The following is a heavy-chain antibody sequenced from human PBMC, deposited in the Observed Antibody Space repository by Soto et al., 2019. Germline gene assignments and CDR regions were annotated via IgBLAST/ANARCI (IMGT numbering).Heavy chain of an antibody. CDR1: GYTFSNFG. CDR2: ISAYNGNR. J-gene: IGHJ5*02. Sequence: ASVKVSCKASGYTFSNFGISWVRQAPGQGLEWMGWISAYNGNRKFAQKLQGRVTMTTEKFSNTIDLELRSLRSDDRAVYYYARDPTGEGEAMFDLWGQVTLVTVSS. D-gene: IGHD4-17*01. CDR3: ARDPTGEGEAMFDL. V-gene: IGHV1-18*01.